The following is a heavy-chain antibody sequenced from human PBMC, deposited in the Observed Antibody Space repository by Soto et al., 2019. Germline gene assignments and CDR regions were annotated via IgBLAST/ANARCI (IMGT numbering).Heavy chain of an antibody. CDR3: AKGQVTVGTPGYFHH. CDR1: GFTFSSYG. CDR2: ISYDGSNK. Sequence: QVQLVESGGGVVQPGRSLRLSCAASGFTFSSYGIHWVRQAPGKGLEWVAVISYDGSNKYYADSVKGRFTISRDNSNNSLYLQMNNRRAEDTAGYYCAKGQVTVGTPGYFHHWGQGTLVTVSS. V-gene: IGHV3-30*18. D-gene: IGHD4-17*01. J-gene: IGHJ1*01.